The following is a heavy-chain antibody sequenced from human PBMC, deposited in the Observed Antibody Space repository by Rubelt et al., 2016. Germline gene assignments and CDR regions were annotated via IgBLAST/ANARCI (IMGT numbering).Heavy chain of an antibody. J-gene: IGHJ4*02. CDR2: INPNSGGT. V-gene: IGHV1-2*02. CDR1: GYTFTGYY. D-gene: IGHD3-22*01. Sequence: QVQLVQSGAEVKKPGASVKVSCKASGYTFTGYYMHWVRQAPGQGLEWMGWINPNSGGTNYAQNLQGRVTRTSDTSISTAYMELSRLRSDDTAVYYCARFAIGGHSSGYLFDYWGQGTLVTVSS. CDR3: ARFAIGGHSSGYLFDY.